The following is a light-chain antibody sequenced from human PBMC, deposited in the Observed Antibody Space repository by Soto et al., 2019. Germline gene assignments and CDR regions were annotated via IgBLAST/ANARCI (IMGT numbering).Light chain of an antibody. CDR2: DAS. Sequence: IVLTQSPASLSFSPGERATLSCRASQSVSSYLAWYQQKPGQAPRLLIYDASNRATGIPARFSGSGSGTDFTLTISRLEPEDFAVYYCQQYGSSPRTFGQGTKVDIK. V-gene: IGKV3-11*01. CDR3: QQYGSSPRT. J-gene: IGKJ1*01. CDR1: QSVSSY.